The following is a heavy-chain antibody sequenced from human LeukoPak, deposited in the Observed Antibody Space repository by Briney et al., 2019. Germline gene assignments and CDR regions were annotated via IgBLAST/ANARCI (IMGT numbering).Heavy chain of an antibody. D-gene: IGHD3-10*01. J-gene: IGHJ6*02. CDR1: GGSISSGGYS. V-gene: IGHV4-30-2*01. CDR2: IYHSGST. CDR3: ARDLGHRLWFGELLPYGMDV. Sequence: PSETLSLTCAVSGGSISSGGYSWSWIRQPPGKGLEWIGYIYHSGSTYYNPSLKSRVTISVDRSKNQFSLKLSSVTAADTAVYYCARDLGHRLWFGELLPYGMDVWGQGTTVTVSS.